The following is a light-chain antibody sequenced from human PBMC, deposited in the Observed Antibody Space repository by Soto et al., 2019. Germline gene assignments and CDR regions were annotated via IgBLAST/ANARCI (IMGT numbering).Light chain of an antibody. V-gene: IGKV3-20*01. J-gene: IGKJ2*01. CDR2: GAS. CDR1: QSVSSDY. CDR3: EQCGRSRSLYT. Sequence: EIVLTQSPGTLSLSPGESATLSCRASQSVSSDYLAWYQQKPGQAPRLLIYGASSRATGIPDRFSGSGSGTDVTVAISTLEPEDSGVYYCEQCGRSRSLYTFGQGTKLEIK.